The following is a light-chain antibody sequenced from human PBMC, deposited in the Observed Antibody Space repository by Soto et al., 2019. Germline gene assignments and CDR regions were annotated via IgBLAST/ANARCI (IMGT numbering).Light chain of an antibody. CDR1: SSNIGSNT. CDR2: RIN. Sequence: QAVVTQPPSASGTPGQRVAISCSGSSSNIGSNTVTWYQQLPGTAPKLLIYRINQRPSGVPDRFSGSKSGTSSSLAISGLQSEDEADYYCAAWDDSLNGRVFGTGTKLTVL. CDR3: AAWDDSLNGRV. V-gene: IGLV1-44*01. J-gene: IGLJ1*01.